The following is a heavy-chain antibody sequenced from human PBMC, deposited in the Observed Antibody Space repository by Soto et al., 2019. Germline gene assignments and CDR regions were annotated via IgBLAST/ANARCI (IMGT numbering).Heavy chain of an antibody. J-gene: IGHJ3*02. V-gene: IGHV3-21*01. CDR2: ISSSSSYI. D-gene: IGHD2-2*01. Sequence: GGSLRLSCAASGFTFSSYSMNWVRQAPGKGLEWVSSISSSSSYIYYADSVKGRFTISRDNAKNSLYLQMNILRAEDTAVYYCARERGVVPADDAFDIWGQGTMVTVSS. CDR3: ARERGVVPADDAFDI. CDR1: GFTFSSYS.